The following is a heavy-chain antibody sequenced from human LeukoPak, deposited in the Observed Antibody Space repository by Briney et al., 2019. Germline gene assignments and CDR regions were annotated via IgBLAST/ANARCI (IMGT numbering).Heavy chain of an antibody. Sequence: PGGSLRLSCAASGFTFSSYAMSWVRQAPGKGLEWIGSIYYSGDTYYNPSLKSRATISVDTSRNQVSLKLSSVTAADTVVTYCARLDTAHYGMDVWGQGTTVTVSS. CDR2: IYYSGDT. J-gene: IGHJ6*02. CDR3: ARLDTAHYGMDV. V-gene: IGHV4-38-2*01. D-gene: IGHD5-18*01. CDR1: GFTFSSYA.